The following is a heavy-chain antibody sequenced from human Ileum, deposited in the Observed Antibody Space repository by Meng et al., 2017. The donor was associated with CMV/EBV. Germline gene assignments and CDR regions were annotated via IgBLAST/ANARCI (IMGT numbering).Heavy chain of an antibody. CDR3: ARRQWLVYYLDK. CDR2: IKNDGNFK. D-gene: IGHD6-19*01. CDR1: GFTFSSYC. J-gene: IGHJ4*02. V-gene: IGHV3-74*01. Sequence: GGSLRLSCAASGFTFSSYCMHWVRQVPGKGLVWVSSIKNDGNFKACADSVKGRFTISRDDARKSLFLQMNSLRPEDTGFYYCARRQWLVYYLDKWGQGTLVTVSS.